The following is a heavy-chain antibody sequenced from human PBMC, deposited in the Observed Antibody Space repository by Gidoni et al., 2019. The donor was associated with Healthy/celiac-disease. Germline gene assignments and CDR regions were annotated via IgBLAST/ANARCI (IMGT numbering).Heavy chain of an antibody. CDR1: GFTFRNAW. V-gene: IGHV3-15*01. Sequence: EVQLVESGGGLVKPGGSLRLSCAASGFTFRNAWMSWVRQAPGKGLEWVGRNKSKTDGGTTDYAAPVKGRCTISRDDSKNTLYLQMNSLKTEDTAVYYCTTGGHRNYYYYYYGMDVWGQVTTVTVSS. CDR2: NKSKTDGGTT. J-gene: IGHJ6*02. CDR3: TTGGHRNYYYYYYGMDV. D-gene: IGHD1-7*01.